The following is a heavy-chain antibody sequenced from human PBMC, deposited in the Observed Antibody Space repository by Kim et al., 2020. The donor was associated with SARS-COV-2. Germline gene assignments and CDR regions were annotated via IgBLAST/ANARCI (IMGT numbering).Heavy chain of an antibody. D-gene: IGHD4-17*01. CDR1: GGSISSGGYY. CDR2: IYYSGST. J-gene: IGHJ6*02. Sequence: SENLSLTCTVSGGSISSGGYYWSWIRQHPGKGLEWIGYIYYSGSTYYNPSLKSRVTISVDTSKNQFSLKLSSVTAADTAVYYCARSGDLPYYYYGMDVWGQGTTVTVSS. V-gene: IGHV4-31*03. CDR3: ARSGDLPYYYYGMDV.